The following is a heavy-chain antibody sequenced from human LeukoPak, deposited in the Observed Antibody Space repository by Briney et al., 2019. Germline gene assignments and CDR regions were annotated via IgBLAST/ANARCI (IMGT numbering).Heavy chain of an antibody. J-gene: IGHJ4*02. D-gene: IGHD6-25*01. CDR2: INTNTGNP. CDR3: ARDPYSSVTGMGVFDY. Sequence: ASVKVSCKASGYTFTSYAMNWVRQAPGQGLEWMGWINTNTGNPTYAQGFTGRFVFSLGTSVSTAYLQISSLKAEDTAVYYCARDPYSSVTGMGVFDYWGQGTLVTVSS. CDR1: GYTFTSYA. V-gene: IGHV7-4-1*02.